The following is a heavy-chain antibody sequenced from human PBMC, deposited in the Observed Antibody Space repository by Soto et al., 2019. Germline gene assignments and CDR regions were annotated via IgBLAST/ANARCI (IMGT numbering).Heavy chain of an antibody. D-gene: IGHD1-26*01. CDR2: IYYSGST. Sequence: QLQLQESGPGLVKPSETLSLTCTVSGGSISSSNYYWGWIRQPPGKGLEWIGSIYYSGSTYYNPSLKSRVPISVDTSKDPVSLKLSSVTAADTAVYYCATQEVGGSYVYTFDPWGQGTLVTVSS. V-gene: IGHV4-39*01. CDR3: ATQEVGGSYVYTFDP. J-gene: IGHJ5*02. CDR1: GGSISSSNYY.